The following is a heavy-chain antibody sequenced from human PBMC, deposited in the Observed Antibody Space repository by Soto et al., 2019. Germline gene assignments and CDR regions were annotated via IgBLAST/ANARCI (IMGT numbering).Heavy chain of an antibody. Sequence: SETLSLTCAAYGGSFSGYYWSWIRQPPGKGLEWIGEINHSGSTNYNPSLKSRVTISVDTSKNQFSLKLSSVTAADTAVYYCARADSSGYMGWGQGTLVTVSS. D-gene: IGHD3-22*01. V-gene: IGHV4-34*01. J-gene: IGHJ4*02. CDR2: INHSGST. CDR3: ARADSSGYMG. CDR1: GGSFSGYY.